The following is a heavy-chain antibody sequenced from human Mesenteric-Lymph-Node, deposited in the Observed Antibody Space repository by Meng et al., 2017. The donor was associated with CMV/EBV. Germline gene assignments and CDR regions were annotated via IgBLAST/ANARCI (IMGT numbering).Heavy chain of an antibody. D-gene: IGHD3-10*01. J-gene: IGHJ4*02. Sequence: SGGSISSSNWWRWVRQPPGKGLEWIGEIYHSGSTNYNPSLKSRVTISVDKSKNQFSLKLSSVTAADTAVYYCARVYGSGSYYNYFDYWGQGTLVTVSS. CDR1: GGSISSSNW. CDR3: ARVYGSGSYYNYFDY. CDR2: IYHSGST. V-gene: IGHV4-4*02.